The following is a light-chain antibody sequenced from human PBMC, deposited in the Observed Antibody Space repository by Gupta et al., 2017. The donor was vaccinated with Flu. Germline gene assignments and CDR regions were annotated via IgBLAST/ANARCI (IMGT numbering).Light chain of an antibody. V-gene: IGKV3-11*01. Sequence: EIELTQSPATLSLSPGERATLSCRASQSVSTYLAWYQKKPGQAPRLLIYDASNRATGIPARFSGSGSGTNFTLTISSLEPEDFAVYYCQMRSNWPPYTFGQGTSLEIK. CDR1: QSVSTY. CDR2: DAS. CDR3: QMRSNWPPYT. J-gene: IGKJ2*01.